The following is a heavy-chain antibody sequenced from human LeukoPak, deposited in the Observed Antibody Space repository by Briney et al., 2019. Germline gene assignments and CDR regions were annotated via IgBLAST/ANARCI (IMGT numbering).Heavy chain of an antibody. V-gene: IGHV1-24*01. CDR1: GYTLTELS. D-gene: IGHD2-2*01. J-gene: IGHJ1*01. Sequence: ASVTVSCTVSGYTLTELSMHWVRQAPGKGLEWMGGFDPEDGETIYAQEFQGRVTMTEDTSTDTAYMELSSLRSEDTAVYYCAAVTMGAEYFQHWGQGTLVTVSS. CDR3: AAVTMGAEYFQH. CDR2: FDPEDGET.